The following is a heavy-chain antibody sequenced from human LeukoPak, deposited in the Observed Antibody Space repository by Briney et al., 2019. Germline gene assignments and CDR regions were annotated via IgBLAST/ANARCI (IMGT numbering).Heavy chain of an antibody. CDR2: IYYSGST. Sequence: SETLSLTCTVSGGSISSYYWSWIRQPPGKGLEWIGYIYYSGSTNYNPSLKSRVTISVDTSKNQFSLKLSSVTAAGTAVYYCARVPPYDSSGYPNYAFDIWGQGTMVTVSS. CDR3: ARVPPYDSSGYPNYAFDI. J-gene: IGHJ3*02. CDR1: GGSISSYY. D-gene: IGHD3-22*01. V-gene: IGHV4-59*08.